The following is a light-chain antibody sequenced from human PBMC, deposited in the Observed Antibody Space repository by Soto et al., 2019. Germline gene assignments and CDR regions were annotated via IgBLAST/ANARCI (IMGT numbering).Light chain of an antibody. CDR3: QQYNSGPLT. Sequence: DIQMTQSPSTLSASVGARVTITCRASQSISSWLAWYQQKRGKAPNLLIYKASSLESGVPSRFSGSGFGTEFILTISSLQPYDFATYYCQQYNSGPLTSGGGTKVEIK. CDR1: QSISSW. J-gene: IGKJ4*01. V-gene: IGKV1-5*03. CDR2: KAS.